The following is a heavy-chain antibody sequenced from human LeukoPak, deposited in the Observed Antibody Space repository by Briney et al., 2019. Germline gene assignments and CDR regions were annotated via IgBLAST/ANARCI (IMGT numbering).Heavy chain of an antibody. Sequence: ASVKVSCKVSGYTFTDYYMHWVQQAPGKGLEWMGLVDPEDGETIYAEKFQGRVTITADTSTDSAYMELSSLRSEDTAVYYCATVTSAYDGSPFDYWGQGALVTVSS. V-gene: IGHV1-69-2*01. CDR2: VDPEDGET. J-gene: IGHJ4*02. D-gene: IGHD5-24*01. CDR3: ATVTSAYDGSPFDY. CDR1: GYTFTDYY.